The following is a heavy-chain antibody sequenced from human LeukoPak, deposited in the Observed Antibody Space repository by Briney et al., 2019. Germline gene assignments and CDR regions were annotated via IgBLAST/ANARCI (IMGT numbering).Heavy chain of an antibody. CDR3: AKNTETYVYRFFDI. Sequence: SETLSLTCTVSDGSISSAGYYWGWFRQPPGKGPEWIGYIYYSGSTYYNPSLKSRVTISVDTSKNQFSLKMTAVTAADTGVNYCAKNTETYVYRFFDIWGQGTTVTVSS. CDR2: IYYSGST. CDR1: DGSISSAGYY. V-gene: IGHV4-31*03. J-gene: IGHJ3*02. D-gene: IGHD2/OR15-2a*01.